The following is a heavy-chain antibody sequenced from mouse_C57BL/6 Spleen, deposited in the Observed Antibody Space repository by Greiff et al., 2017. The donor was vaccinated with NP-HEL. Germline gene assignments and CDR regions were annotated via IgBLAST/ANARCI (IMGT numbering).Heavy chain of an antibody. CDR3: ARHGHYYGSSYPYWYFDV. CDR1: GFTFSSYA. Sequence: EVQLVESGGGLVKPGGSLKLSCAASGFTFSSYAMSWVRQTPEKRLEWVATISGGGGNTYYPDSVKGRFTISRDNATNTLYLQMSSLRSEDTALYYCARHGHYYGSSYPYWYFDVGGTGTTVTVSS. CDR2: ISGGGGNT. V-gene: IGHV5-9*01. D-gene: IGHD1-1*01. J-gene: IGHJ1*03.